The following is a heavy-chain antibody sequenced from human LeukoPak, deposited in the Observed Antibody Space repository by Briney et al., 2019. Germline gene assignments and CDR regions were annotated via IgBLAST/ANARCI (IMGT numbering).Heavy chain of an antibody. D-gene: IGHD7-27*01. CDR3: AKDRGLGILDY. J-gene: IGHJ4*02. Sequence: GGSLRLSCAASGFTFSSYAMSWVRQAPGKGLEWVAVIWYDGSNKYYTDSVKGRFTISRDNSKNTLYLQMNSLRAEDTAVYYCAKDRGLGILDYWGQGTQVTVSS. CDR2: IWYDGSNK. CDR1: GFTFSSYA. V-gene: IGHV3-33*06.